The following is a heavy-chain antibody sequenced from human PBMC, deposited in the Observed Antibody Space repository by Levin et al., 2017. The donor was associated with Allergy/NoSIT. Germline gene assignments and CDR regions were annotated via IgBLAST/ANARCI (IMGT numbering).Heavy chain of an antibody. CDR2: ISSSSSTI. CDR3: ARTPANFDWLFLFDY. Sequence: GGSLRLSCAASGFTFSTYSMNWVRQVPGKGLEWVSYISSSSSTIYYADSVKGRFTISRDNAKNSLFLQMNSLRAGDTAVYYCARTPANFDWLFLFDYWGQGTLVTVSS. V-gene: IGHV3-48*01. J-gene: IGHJ4*02. CDR1: GFTFSTYS. D-gene: IGHD3-9*01.